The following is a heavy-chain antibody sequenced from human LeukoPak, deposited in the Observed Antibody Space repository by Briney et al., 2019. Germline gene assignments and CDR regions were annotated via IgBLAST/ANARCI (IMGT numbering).Heavy chain of an antibody. Sequence: SETLSLTCTVSGGSISSYYWSWIRQPPGKGLEWIGSIYYSGSTYYNPSLKSRVTISVDTSKNQFSLKLSSVTAADTAVYYCARPAGGLTSDYWGQGTLVTVSS. CDR3: ARPAGGLTSDY. D-gene: IGHD3/OR15-3a*01. J-gene: IGHJ4*02. CDR2: IYYSGST. V-gene: IGHV4-39*01. CDR1: GGSISSYY.